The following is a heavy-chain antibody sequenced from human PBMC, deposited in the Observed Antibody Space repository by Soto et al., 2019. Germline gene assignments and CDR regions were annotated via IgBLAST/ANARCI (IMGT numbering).Heavy chain of an antibody. D-gene: IGHD3-10*01. Sequence: SETLSLTCTVSGGSISSYYWSWIRQPPGKGLEWIGYIYYSGSTNYNPSLKSRVTISVDTSKNQFSLKLSSVTAADTAVYYCARASYGDYFDYWGQGTLVTVSS. CDR2: IYYSGST. V-gene: IGHV4-59*01. J-gene: IGHJ4*02. CDR3: ARASYGDYFDY. CDR1: GGSISSYY.